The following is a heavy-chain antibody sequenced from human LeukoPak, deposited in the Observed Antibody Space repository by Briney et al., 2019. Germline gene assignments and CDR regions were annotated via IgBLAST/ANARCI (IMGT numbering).Heavy chain of an antibody. J-gene: IGHJ5*01. CDR2: IYYSGST. CDR1: GGSISSNSYY. V-gene: IGHV4-39*01. D-gene: IGHD2-15*01. CDR3: ASAKVVAATHWIDS. Sequence: PSETLSLTRIVSGGSISSNSYYWGWIRQPPGKGLEWIGTIYYSGSTYYSPSLKTRVTVSVDTSKNQFSLKVSSETAADTAVYYCASAKVVAATHWIDSWGQGTLVIVSS.